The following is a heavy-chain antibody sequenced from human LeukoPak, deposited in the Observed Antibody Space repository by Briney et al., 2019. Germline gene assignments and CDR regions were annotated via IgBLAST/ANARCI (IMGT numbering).Heavy chain of an antibody. CDR3: AKDRIVVVAAPFDY. CDR2: ISGSGGSA. J-gene: IGHJ4*02. D-gene: IGHD2-15*01. CDR1: GFTFSSYA. Sequence: PGGSLRLSCAASGFTFSSYAMSWVRQAPGKGLEWVSAISGSGGSAYYADSVKGRFTISRDNSRNTLYLQMNSLRAEDRALYYCAKDRIVVVAAPFDYWGQGTLVTVSS. V-gene: IGHV3-23*01.